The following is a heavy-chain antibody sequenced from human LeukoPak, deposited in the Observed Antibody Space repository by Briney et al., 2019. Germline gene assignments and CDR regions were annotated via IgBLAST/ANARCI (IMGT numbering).Heavy chain of an antibody. J-gene: IGHJ6*03. Sequence: GRSLRLSCAVSGFTFSNYWMTWVRQAPGKGLEWVANIKQDGSEKYYVDSVKGRFTISRDNAKNSLYLQMNSLRAEDTAVYYCARDRQQLVYNYMDVWGKGTTVTVSS. V-gene: IGHV3-7*01. CDR2: IKQDGSEK. D-gene: IGHD6-13*01. CDR1: GFTFSNYW. CDR3: ARDRQQLVYNYMDV.